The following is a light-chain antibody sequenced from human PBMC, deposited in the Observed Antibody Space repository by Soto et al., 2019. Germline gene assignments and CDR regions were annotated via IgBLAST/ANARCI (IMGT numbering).Light chain of an antibody. V-gene: IGKV1-9*01. CDR1: QGINSY. CDR2: AAS. J-gene: IGKJ3*01. Sequence: DIQLTQSPSFLSASVGDRVTITCRASQGINSYLAWYQQKPGKAPKLLIYAASTLQSGVPSRFSGSGFGTEFTLTISSLQPEDFATYYCQQLNSYPRTFGPGTKVDIK. CDR3: QQLNSYPRT.